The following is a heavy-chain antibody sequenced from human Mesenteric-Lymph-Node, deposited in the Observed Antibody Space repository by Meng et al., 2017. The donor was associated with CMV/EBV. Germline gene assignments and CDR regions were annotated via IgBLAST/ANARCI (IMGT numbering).Heavy chain of an antibody. CDR1: GGAFGSRR. J-gene: IGHJ4*02. Sequence: SVKVSCKASGGAFGSRRFSWVRQAPGEGPEWMGGIIVLFGKAKYSQKFQGRVTITTDESTSTAYMELSSLRSEDTAVCYCARERHYSSGWTFDYWGQGTLVTVSS. D-gene: IGHD6-19*01. CDR3: ARERHYSSGWTFDY. CDR2: IIVLFGKA. V-gene: IGHV1-69*05.